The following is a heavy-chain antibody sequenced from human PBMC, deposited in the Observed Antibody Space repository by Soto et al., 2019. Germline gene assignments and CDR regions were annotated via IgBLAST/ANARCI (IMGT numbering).Heavy chain of an antibody. D-gene: IGHD5-12*01. J-gene: IGHJ1*01. CDR2: INHSGST. CDR1: GGSFSGYY. V-gene: IGHV4-34*01. CDR3: ARGAEMATIT. Sequence: QVQLQQWGAGLLKPSETLSLTCAVYGGSFSGYYWSWIRQPPGKGLEWIGEINHSGSTNYNPSLKSRVTISVDTSKNQFSLKLSSVTAADRAVYYCARGAEMATITWGQGTLVTVSS.